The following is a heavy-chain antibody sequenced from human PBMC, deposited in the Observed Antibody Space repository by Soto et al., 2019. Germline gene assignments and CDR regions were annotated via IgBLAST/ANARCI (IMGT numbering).Heavy chain of an antibody. CDR1: GYTFTSYA. CDR3: ARDSPPPRE. CDR2: INAGNGNT. V-gene: IGHV1-3*01. Sequence: ASVKVSCXASGYTFTSYAMHWVRQAPGQRLEWMGWINAGNGNTKYSQKFQGRVTITTDTSTSTAYMELRSLRSDDTAVYYCARDSPPPREWGQGTLVTVS. J-gene: IGHJ4*02.